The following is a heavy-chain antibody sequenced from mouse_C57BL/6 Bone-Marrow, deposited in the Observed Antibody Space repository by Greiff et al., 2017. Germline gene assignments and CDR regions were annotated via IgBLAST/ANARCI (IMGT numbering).Heavy chain of an antibody. V-gene: IGHV5-17*01. J-gene: IGHJ3*01. CDR2: ISSGSSTI. CDR1: GFTFSDYG. Sequence: EVNLVESGGGLVKPGGSLKLSCAASGFTFSDYGMHWVRQAPEKGLEWVAYISSGSSTIYYADTVKGRFTISRDNAKNTLFLQMTSLRSEDTAMYYCARTGYYAWFAYWGQGTPVTVSA. CDR3: ARTGYYAWFAY. D-gene: IGHD2-3*01.